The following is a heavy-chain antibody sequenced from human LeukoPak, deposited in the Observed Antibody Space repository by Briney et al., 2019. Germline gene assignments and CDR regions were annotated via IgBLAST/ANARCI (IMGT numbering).Heavy chain of an antibody. CDR1: GGSISSGGYG. CDR3: ARGGYGSGSYYPYFDY. V-gene: IGHV4-30-2*01. CDR2: IYDSEST. D-gene: IGHD3-10*01. J-gene: IGHJ4*02. Sequence: PSETLSLTCAVAGGSISSGGYGWGWLRQPRGKGLEWIGYIYDSESTCYNPSLKSRVTISVDRSKNQFSLKLSSVTAADTAVYYCARGGYGSGSYYPYFDYWGQGTLVTVSS.